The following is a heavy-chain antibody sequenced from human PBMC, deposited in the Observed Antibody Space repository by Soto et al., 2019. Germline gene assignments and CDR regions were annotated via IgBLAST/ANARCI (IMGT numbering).Heavy chain of an antibody. Sequence: QVQLVQSGAEVKKPGASVKVSCKASGYTFTSYGISWVQQAPGQGLEWMGWISAYNGNTNYAQKLQGRVTMTTDTSTSTAYMELRSLRSDDTAVYYCARAMIVADLDPDAFDIWGQGTMVTVSS. J-gene: IGHJ3*02. D-gene: IGHD3-22*01. V-gene: IGHV1-18*01. CDR2: ISAYNGNT. CDR3: ARAMIVADLDPDAFDI. CDR1: GYTFTSYG.